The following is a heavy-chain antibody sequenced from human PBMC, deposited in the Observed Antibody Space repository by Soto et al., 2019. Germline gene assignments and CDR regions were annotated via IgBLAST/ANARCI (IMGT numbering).Heavy chain of an antibody. CDR2: IFHNWDT. J-gene: IGHJ4*02. CDR1: GVSISAAQW. D-gene: IGHD2-2*01. V-gene: IGHV4-4*02. CDR3: ATRSPVAPY. Sequence: SETLSLTCTVSGVSISAAQWWTWVRQPPGKGLEWIGEIFHNWDTNYNPSLKSRVTISLDKSNNQFSLVLHSVTTADTAVYYCATRSPVAPYWGQGTLVTVSS.